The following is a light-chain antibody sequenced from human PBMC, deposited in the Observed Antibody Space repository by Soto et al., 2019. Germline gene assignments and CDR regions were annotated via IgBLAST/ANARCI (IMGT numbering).Light chain of an antibody. J-gene: IGLJ2*01. CDR2: LYSAGRH. CDR3: QTWGTGYVV. Sequence: QLVLTQSPSASASLGASVKITCTLSSGHSTYAIAWHQQQPGKGLRYLMRLYSAGRHIKGDGVPDRFSGSGSGTERYLTISNLQSDDEADYYCQTWGTGYVVFGGGTKLTVL. V-gene: IGLV4-69*01. CDR1: SGHSTYA.